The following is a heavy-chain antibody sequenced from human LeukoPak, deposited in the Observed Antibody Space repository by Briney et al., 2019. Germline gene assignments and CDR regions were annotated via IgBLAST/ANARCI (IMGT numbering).Heavy chain of an antibody. V-gene: IGHV1-2*02. CDR3: ARPYCSGGSCYGKYYFDY. D-gene: IGHD2-15*01. CDR1: GYTFTGYY. J-gene: IGHJ4*02. CDR2: INPNSGGT. Sequence: ASVKVSCKASGYTFTGYYVHWVRQAPGQGLEWMGWINPNSGGTNYAQKFQGRVTMTRDTSISTAYMELSRLRSDDTAVYYCARPYCSGGSCYGKYYFDYWGQGTLVTVSS.